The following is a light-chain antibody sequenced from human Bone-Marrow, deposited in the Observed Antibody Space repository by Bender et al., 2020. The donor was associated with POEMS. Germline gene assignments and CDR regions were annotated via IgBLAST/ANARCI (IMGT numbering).Light chain of an antibody. CDR1: SSNTGSGYD. J-gene: IGLJ1*01. CDR3: CSYAGSYTYV. CDR2: GYN. V-gene: IGLV1-40*01. Sequence: QSVLTQPPSVSGAPGQRVTISCTGSSSNTGSGYDINWYQHLPGTAPKLLIYGYNNRPSGVPDRFSGSKSGNTASLTISGLQAEDEADYYCCSYAGSYTYVFGTGTKVTVL.